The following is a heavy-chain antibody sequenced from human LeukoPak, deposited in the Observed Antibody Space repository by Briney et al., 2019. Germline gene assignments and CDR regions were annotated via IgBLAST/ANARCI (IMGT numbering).Heavy chain of an antibody. CDR1: GFTFSSYG. CDR3: ARAGSWELVPPDYYGMDV. Sequence: GGSLRFSCAASGFTFSSYGMHWVRQAPGKGLEWVAVISYDGSNKYYADSVKGRFTISRDNSKNTLYLQMNSLRAEDTAVYYCARAGSWELVPPDYYGMDVWGQGTTVTVSS. J-gene: IGHJ6*02. V-gene: IGHV3-30*03. CDR2: ISYDGSNK. D-gene: IGHD1-26*01.